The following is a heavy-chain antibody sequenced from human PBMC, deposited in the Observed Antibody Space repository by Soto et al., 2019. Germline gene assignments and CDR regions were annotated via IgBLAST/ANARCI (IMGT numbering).Heavy chain of an antibody. Sequence: QVQLVESGGGVVQPGRSLRLSCAASGFTFSSYGMHWVRQAPGKGLEWVAVISYDGSNEYYADSVKGRFTISRDNSKSTLYLQMNTLRPEDTAVYYCAKDTSTWYWYFDLWGRGTRVTVSS. CDR3: AKDTSTWYWYFDL. CDR1: GFTFSSYG. D-gene: IGHD6-13*01. V-gene: IGHV3-30*18. J-gene: IGHJ2*01. CDR2: ISYDGSNE.